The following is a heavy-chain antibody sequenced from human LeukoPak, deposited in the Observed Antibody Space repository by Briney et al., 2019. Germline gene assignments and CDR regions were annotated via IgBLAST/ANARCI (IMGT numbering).Heavy chain of an antibody. CDR3: VKDSSGWYGYYYYGMDV. CDR1: GFTFSSYA. Sequence: GGSLRLSCAASGFTFSSYAMHWVRQAPGKGLEYVSAISSNGGSTYYADSVKGRFTLSRDNSKNTLYLQMSSLRAEDTAVYYCVKDSSGWYGYYYYGMDVWGQGTTVTVSS. V-gene: IGHV3-64D*06. CDR2: ISSNGGST. D-gene: IGHD6-19*01. J-gene: IGHJ6*02.